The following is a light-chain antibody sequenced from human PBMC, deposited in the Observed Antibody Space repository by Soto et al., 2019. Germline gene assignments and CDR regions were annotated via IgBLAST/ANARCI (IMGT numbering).Light chain of an antibody. CDR3: QQRSNWPLT. J-gene: IGKJ4*01. Sequence: EIVLTQSPGTLSLSPGERATLSCRASQSVSSSYLAWYQQKPGQAPRLLIYGASSRATAIPDRFSGSGSGTDFTLTISSLEPEDFAVYYCQQRSNWPLTFGGGTKVDIK. CDR1: QSVSSSY. V-gene: IGKV3D-20*02. CDR2: GAS.